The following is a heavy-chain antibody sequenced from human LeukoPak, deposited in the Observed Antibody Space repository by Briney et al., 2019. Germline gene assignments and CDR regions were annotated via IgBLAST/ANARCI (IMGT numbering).Heavy chain of an antibody. V-gene: IGHV4-59*01. J-gene: IGHJ5*02. CDR3: ARETGYTSGWYGH. Sequence: PSETLSLTCTVSGGSISNYYWTWIRQPPGKGLEWIGYIYRSGSTNYNPSLKSRVTISVDTSKNQFSLRLTSVTAADTAVYYCARETGYTSGWYGHWGQGTLVTVSS. D-gene: IGHD6-19*01. CDR2: IYRSGST. CDR1: GGSISNYY.